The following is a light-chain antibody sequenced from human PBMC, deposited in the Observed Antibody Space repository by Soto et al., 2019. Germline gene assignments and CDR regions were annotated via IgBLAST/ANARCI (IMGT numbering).Light chain of an antibody. CDR2: QDS. V-gene: IGLV3-1*01. CDR3: QAWDSSIFYV. CDR1: KLGDKY. J-gene: IGLJ1*01. Sequence: SYELTQPPSVSVSPGQTASITCSGDKLGDKYACWYQQKPGQSPVLVISQDSKRPSGIPERFSGSNSGNTATLTISGTQAMDEADYYCQAWDSSIFYVFGTGTKLTVL.